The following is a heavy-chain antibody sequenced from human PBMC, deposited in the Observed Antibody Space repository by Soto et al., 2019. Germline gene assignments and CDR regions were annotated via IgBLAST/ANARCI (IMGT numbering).Heavy chain of an antibody. Sequence: ASVKVSCKASGYTFTSYAMHWVRQAPGQRLEWMGWINAGNGNTKYSQKFQGRVTITRATSASTAYMELSSLRSQDTAVYYCAREGGSNTAMAYYYYGMDVWGQGTTVTVSS. D-gene: IGHD5-18*01. V-gene: IGHV1-3*01. CDR2: INAGNGNT. J-gene: IGHJ6*02. CDR1: GYTFTSYA. CDR3: AREGGSNTAMAYYYYGMDV.